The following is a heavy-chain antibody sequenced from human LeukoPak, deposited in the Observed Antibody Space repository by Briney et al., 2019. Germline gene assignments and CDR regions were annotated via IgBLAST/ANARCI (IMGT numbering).Heavy chain of an antibody. CDR1: GGSFSGYY. CDR3: ARTDVLPYMDV. Sequence: SETLSLTCAVYGGSFSGYYWSWIRQPPGKGLEWIGYIYYSGSTNYNPSLKSRVTISVDTSKNQFSLKLSSVTAADTAVYYCARTDVLPYMDVWGKGTTVTISS. J-gene: IGHJ6*03. D-gene: IGHD3-10*01. V-gene: IGHV4-59*01. CDR2: IYYSGST.